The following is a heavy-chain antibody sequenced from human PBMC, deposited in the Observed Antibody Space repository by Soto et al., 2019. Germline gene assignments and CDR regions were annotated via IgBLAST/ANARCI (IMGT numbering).Heavy chain of an antibody. V-gene: IGHV4-34*01. CDR2: INHSGST. D-gene: IGHD1-7*01. CDR3: AREEELPYYYYGMDV. J-gene: IGHJ6*04. Sequence: SETLSLTCAFYVVSFSGYYWSWIRQPPGKGLEWIGEINHSGSTNYNPSLKSRVTISVDTSKNQFSLKLSSVTAADTAVYYCAREEELPYYYYGMDVRGKGTTVTVSS. CDR1: VVSFSGYY.